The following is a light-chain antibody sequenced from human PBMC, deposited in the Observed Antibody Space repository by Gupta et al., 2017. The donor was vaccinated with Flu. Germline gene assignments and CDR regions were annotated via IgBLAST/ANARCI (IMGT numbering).Light chain of an antibody. CDR1: QSLGKW. V-gene: IGKV1-5*03. Sequence: DIQLTQSPSTLSASVGDRVTITCRASQSLGKWLAWYQQKPGKAPKVLIYKASGLESGVPSRFSGSGSGTEFALTIDSLQPDDFATYYCHHKNNYWGTFGQGTKVEIK. CDR3: HHKNNYWGT. CDR2: KAS. J-gene: IGKJ1*01.